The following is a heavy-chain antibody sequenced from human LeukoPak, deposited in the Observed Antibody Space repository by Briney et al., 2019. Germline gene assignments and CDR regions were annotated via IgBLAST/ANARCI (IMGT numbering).Heavy chain of an antibody. Sequence: PSETLSLTCVVYDESFSEYFWSWIRQPPGKGPEWIGEINHSGSTNYNPSLKSRVSILVDTSKHRFSLNLNSVTAADTAVYYCARRASPLPATSGPFAFDSWGQGTMVTVSS. CDR3: ARRASPLPATSGPFAFDS. CDR2: INHSGST. CDR1: DESFSEYF. D-gene: IGHD2-2*01. J-gene: IGHJ3*01. V-gene: IGHV4-34*01.